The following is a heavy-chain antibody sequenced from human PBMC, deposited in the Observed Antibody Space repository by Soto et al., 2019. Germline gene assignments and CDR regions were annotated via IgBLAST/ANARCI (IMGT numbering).Heavy chain of an antibody. D-gene: IGHD5-18*01. CDR1: GYSFTSYW. V-gene: IGHV5-51*01. CDR3: ARLLGGYSYGFFH. Sequence: ESLTISRKGSGYSFTSYWIGLVRQMPGKGLEWMGIIYPGDSDTRYSPSFQGQVTISADKSISTAYLQWSSLKASDTAMYYCARLLGGYSYGFFHWGQGTLVTVSS. CDR2: IYPGDSDT. J-gene: IGHJ4*02.